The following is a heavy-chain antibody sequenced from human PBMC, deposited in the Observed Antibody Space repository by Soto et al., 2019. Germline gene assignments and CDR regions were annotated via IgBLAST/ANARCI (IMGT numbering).Heavy chain of an antibody. V-gene: IGHV4-30-4*08. CDR3: AREDDGGDRDYYGLDV. J-gene: IGHJ6*02. CDR1: GASIRGNYYH. CDR2: VFHSGSV. Sequence: TLSLPFTVSGASIRGNYYHWTFIRQSPRKGLEWIGYVFHSGSVLYNPSLKSRLHISVDTSKNQFSLRLTSVTAADTAVYFCAREDDGGDRDYYGLDVWGQGTTVTVSS. D-gene: IGHD2-21*02.